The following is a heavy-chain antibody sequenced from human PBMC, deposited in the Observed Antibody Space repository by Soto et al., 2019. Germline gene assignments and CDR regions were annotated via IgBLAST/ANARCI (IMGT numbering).Heavy chain of an antibody. J-gene: IGHJ4*02. CDR1: GFTFSSYA. CDR2: ISYDGSNT. CDR3: ARDRWATVTTPFAY. D-gene: IGHD4-17*01. V-gene: IGHV3-30-3*01. Sequence: QVQLVESGGGVVQPGRSLRLSCAASGFTFSSYAMHWVRQAPGKGLEWVAVISYDGSNTDYADSVKGRFTISRDNSKNTLYLQMNSLRAEDTAVYYCARDRWATVTTPFAYWGQGALVTVSS.